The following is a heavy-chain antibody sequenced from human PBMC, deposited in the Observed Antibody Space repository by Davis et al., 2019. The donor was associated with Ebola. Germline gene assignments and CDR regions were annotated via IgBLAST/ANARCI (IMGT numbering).Heavy chain of an antibody. D-gene: IGHD1-20*01. CDR3: AKDRGNWKYAFDI. Sequence: GESLKISCAASGFTFSSYAMHWVRQAPGKGLEWVAVISYDGSNKYYADSVKGRFTISRDNSKNTLSLQMNSLRAEDTAVYYCAKDRGNWKYAFDIWGQGTMVTVSS. CDR1: GFTFSSYA. V-gene: IGHV3-30-3*01. J-gene: IGHJ3*02. CDR2: ISYDGSNK.